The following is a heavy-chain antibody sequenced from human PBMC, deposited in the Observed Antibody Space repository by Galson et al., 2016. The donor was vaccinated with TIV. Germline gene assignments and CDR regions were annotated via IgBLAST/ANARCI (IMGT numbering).Heavy chain of an antibody. CDR1: GASLSSFS. CDR2: ISYSCGP. CDR3: ARTPRGVVEPGPMLAFDI. J-gene: IGHJ3*02. V-gene: IGHV4-59*08. D-gene: IGHD2-21*01. Sequence: QVQLQESGPGLVKPSETLSLTCSFSGASLSSFSWSWIRQPPRKGLGWIGCISYSCGPTYHPPPQLPTPISVDTSNTQFSLRLNSVTAADTAIYYCARTPRGVVEPGPMLAFDIWGQGTMVSVSS.